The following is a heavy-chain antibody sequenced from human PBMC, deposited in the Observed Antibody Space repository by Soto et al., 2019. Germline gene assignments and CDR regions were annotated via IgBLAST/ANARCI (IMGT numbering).Heavy chain of an antibody. CDR2: ISSNGIGT. V-gene: IGHV3-64*01. D-gene: IGHD6-6*01. CDR3: ARRARAGYYYMDV. J-gene: IGHJ6*03. CDR1: GFTFSSDA. Sequence: EVQLVESGGGLAQPGGSLRLSCAASGFTFSSDAMDWVRQAPGKGLEYVSGISSNGIGTYYASSVKGRFIISRDNSRDTVYLQMDSLRPEDMAVYYCARRARAGYYYMDVWGKGTTVTVS.